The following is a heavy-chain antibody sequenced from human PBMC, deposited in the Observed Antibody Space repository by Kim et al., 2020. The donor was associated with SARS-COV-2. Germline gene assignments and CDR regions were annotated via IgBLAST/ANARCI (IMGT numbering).Heavy chain of an antibody. Sequence: GGSLRLSCAASGFTFSDYYMSWIRQAPGKGLEWVSYISSSGSTIYYADSVKGRFTISRDNAKNSLYLQMNSLRAEDTAVYYCAREGEGDYEDPDAFDIWGQGTMVTVSS. D-gene: IGHD4-17*01. J-gene: IGHJ3*02. V-gene: IGHV3-11*01. CDR1: GFTFSDYY. CDR2: ISSSGSTI. CDR3: AREGEGDYEDPDAFDI.